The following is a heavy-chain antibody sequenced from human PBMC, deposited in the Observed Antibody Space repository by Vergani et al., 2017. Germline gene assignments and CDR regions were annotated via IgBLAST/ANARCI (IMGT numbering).Heavy chain of an antibody. CDR1: GGTFSSYA. CDR2: IIPIFGTA. Sequence: QVQLVQSGAEVKKPGSSVKVSCKASGGTFSSYAISWVRQAPGQGLEWMGRIIPIFGTANYAQKFEGRVTITADASKSTAYMELSSLRSEDTAVYYCARDRVVGATSDAFDIWGQGTMVTVSS. D-gene: IGHD1-26*01. CDR3: ARDRVVGATSDAFDI. J-gene: IGHJ3*02. V-gene: IGHV1-69*13.